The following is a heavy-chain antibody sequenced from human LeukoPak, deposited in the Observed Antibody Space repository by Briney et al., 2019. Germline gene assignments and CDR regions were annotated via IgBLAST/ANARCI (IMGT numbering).Heavy chain of an antibody. D-gene: IGHD3-10*01. CDR1: GASISSYY. CDR2: IDYSGST. Sequence: SETLSLTCTVSGASISSYYWTWIRQPPGKGLEWIAYIDYSGSTNYNPSLKSRVTISVDTSKNQFSLKLSSVTAADTAVYYCARVGEWFGESPVIYYYYMDVWGKGTTVTISS. CDR3: ARVGEWFGESPVIYYYYMDV. V-gene: IGHV4-59*01. J-gene: IGHJ6*03.